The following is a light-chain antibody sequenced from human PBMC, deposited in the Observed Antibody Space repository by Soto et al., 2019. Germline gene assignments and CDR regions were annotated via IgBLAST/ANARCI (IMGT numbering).Light chain of an antibody. CDR2: EVN. CDR3: SSYGGSNNLL. V-gene: IGLV2-8*01. Sequence: QSVLTQPPSASGSPGQSVTISCTGTSNDVGAYNFISWYQQHPGKAPKLMIYEVNKRPSGVPDRFSGSKSGNTASLTFSGLQAEDEADYYCSSYGGSNNLLFGGGTKLTVL. CDR1: SNDVGAYNF. J-gene: IGLJ2*01.